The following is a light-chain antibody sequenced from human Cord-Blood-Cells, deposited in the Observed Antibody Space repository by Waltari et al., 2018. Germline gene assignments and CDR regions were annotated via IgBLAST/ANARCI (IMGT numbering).Light chain of an antibody. V-gene: IGLV2-18*02. J-gene: IGLJ1*01. CDR3: SSYTSSSTYV. CDR1: SSDVGSYNR. CDR2: EVS. Sequence: QSALTQPPSVSGSPGQSVTISCTGTSSDVGSYNRVSWYQQPPGPAPKLMIYEVSNRPSGVPDRFSGSTSGNPASLTISGLQAADEADYYCSSYTSSSTYVFGTGTKVTVL.